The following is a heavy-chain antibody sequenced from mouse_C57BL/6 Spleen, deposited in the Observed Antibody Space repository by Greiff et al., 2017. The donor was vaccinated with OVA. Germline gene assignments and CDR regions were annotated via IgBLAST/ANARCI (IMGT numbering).Heavy chain of an antibody. D-gene: IGHD1-1*01. V-gene: IGHV8-8*01. Sequence: QVQLKESGPGILQPSQTLSLTCSFSGFSLSTFGMGVGWIRQPSGKGLEWLAHIWWDDDKYYNPALKSRLTISKDTSKNQVFLKIANVDTADTATYYCAREGYYGSSPYAMDYWGQGTSVTVSS. J-gene: IGHJ4*01. CDR2: IWWDDDK. CDR3: AREGYYGSSPYAMDY. CDR1: GFSLSTFGMG.